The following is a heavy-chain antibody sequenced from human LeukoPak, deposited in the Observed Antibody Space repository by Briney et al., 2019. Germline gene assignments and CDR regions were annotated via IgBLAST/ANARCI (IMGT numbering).Heavy chain of an antibody. CDR3: ARDTGFNTFDY. Sequence: GGSLRLSCAASGFTFRNYWMSWVRQAPGKGLEWVGNIKEDGSTKYYLDSVRGRVTISRDNARNSLHLQMDSLRAEDTAVYLCARDTGFNTFDYWGQGTLVTVSS. CDR2: IKEDGSTK. V-gene: IGHV3-7*05. J-gene: IGHJ4*02. D-gene: IGHD5-24*01. CDR1: GFTFRNYW.